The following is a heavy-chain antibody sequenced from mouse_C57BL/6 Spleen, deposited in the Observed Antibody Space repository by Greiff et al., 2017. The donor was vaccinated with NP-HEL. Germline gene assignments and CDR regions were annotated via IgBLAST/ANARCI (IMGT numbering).Heavy chain of an antibody. CDR3: AIPLYYDPYYYAMDY. D-gene: IGHD2-4*01. J-gene: IGHJ4*01. Sequence: EVMLVESGGGLVKPGGSLKLSCAASGFTFSSYTMSWVRQTPEKRLEWVATISGGGGNTYYPDSVKGRFTISRDNAKNTLYLQMSSLRSEDTALYYCAIPLYYDPYYYAMDYWGQGTSVTVSS. V-gene: IGHV5-9*01. CDR1: GFTFSSYT. CDR2: ISGGGGNT.